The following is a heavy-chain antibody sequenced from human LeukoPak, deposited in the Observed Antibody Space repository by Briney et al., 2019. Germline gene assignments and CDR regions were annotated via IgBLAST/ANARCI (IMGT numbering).Heavy chain of an antibody. CDR3: ARASKVVTFHSYYMDV. D-gene: IGHD4-23*01. J-gene: IGHJ6*03. Sequence: ASVKVSCKASGGTFSSYAISWVRQAPGQGVEWMGGIIPIFGTANYAQKFQGRVTMTRDTSTSTVYMELSSLRSEDTAVYYCARASKVVTFHSYYMDVWGKGTTVTVSS. CDR1: GGTFSSYA. V-gene: IGHV1-69*05. CDR2: IIPIFGTA.